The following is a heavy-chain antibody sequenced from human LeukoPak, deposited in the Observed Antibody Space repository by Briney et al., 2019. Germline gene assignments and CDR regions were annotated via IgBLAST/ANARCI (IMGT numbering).Heavy chain of an antibody. CDR2: IYSSGST. J-gene: IGHJ4*02. Sequence: SQTLSLTCTVSGGSISSDDYHWSWIRQHPGKGLEWIGYIYSSGSTYYNPSLMSRVTISVDTSKNQFSLKLTSLTAADTAVYYCAKGGVVRGDNYNFDYWGQGTLVNVSS. CDR3: AKGGVVRGDNYNFDY. D-gene: IGHD3-10*01. CDR1: GGSISSDDYH. V-gene: IGHV4-31*03.